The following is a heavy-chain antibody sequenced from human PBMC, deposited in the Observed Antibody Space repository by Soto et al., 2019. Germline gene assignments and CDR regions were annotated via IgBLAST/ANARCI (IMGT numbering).Heavy chain of an antibody. D-gene: IGHD3-22*01. CDR1: GGTFSSYA. V-gene: IGHV1-69*13. CDR2: IIPIFGTA. J-gene: IGHJ6*02. CDR3: ARDRPPPIKYYYDSSGYPDRDIYYYYGMEV. Sequence: GASVKVSCKASGGTFSSYAISWVRQAPGQGLEWMGGIIPIFGTANYAQKFQGRVTITADESTSTAYMELSSLRSEDTAVYYCARDRPPPIKYYYDSSGYPDRDIYYYYGMEVWGQGTTVTVSS.